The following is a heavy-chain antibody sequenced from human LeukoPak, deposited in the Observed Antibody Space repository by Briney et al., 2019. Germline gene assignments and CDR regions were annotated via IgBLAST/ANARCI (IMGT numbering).Heavy chain of an antibody. CDR1: GASISGGSYY. V-gene: IGHV4-61*02. D-gene: IGHD6-25*01. CDR2: IYTSGST. CDR3: ARWYSSARRSLNINAFDI. J-gene: IGHJ3*02. Sequence: PSETLSLTCTVSGASISGGSYYWSWIRQPAGKGLEWIGRIYTSGSTNYNPSLKSRVTISVDKSKNQFSLKLSSVTAADTAVYYCARWYSSARRSLNINAFDIWGQGTMVTVSS.